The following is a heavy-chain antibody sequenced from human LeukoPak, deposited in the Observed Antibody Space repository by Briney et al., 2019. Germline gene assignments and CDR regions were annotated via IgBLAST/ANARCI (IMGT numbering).Heavy chain of an antibody. J-gene: IGHJ4*02. D-gene: IGHD2-2*01. V-gene: IGHV4-59*01. Sequence: KTSETLSLTCTVSGGSISSYYWSWIRQPPGKGLEWIGYIYYSGSTNYNPSLKSRVTISVDTSKNQFSLKLSSVTAADTAVYYCARGDCSSTSCYNFDYWGQGTLVTVSS. CDR1: GGSISSYY. CDR3: ARGDCSSTSCYNFDY. CDR2: IYYSGST.